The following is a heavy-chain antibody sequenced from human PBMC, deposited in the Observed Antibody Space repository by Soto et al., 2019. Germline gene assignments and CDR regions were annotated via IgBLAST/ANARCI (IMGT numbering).Heavy chain of an antibody. D-gene: IGHD3-9*01. Sequence: QVQLVESGGGVVQPGRSLRLSCAASGFTFGSYGMHWVRQAPGKGLEWVAATSHDGSYKYYADSVKVRFTISRDNSESALFLQINCLRAEDTAGYYCAKGQEGNFDYVVRYWGQGTLVTVSS. CDR1: GFTFGSYG. V-gene: IGHV3-30*18. J-gene: IGHJ4*02. CDR3: AKGQEGNFDYVVRY. CDR2: TSHDGSYK.